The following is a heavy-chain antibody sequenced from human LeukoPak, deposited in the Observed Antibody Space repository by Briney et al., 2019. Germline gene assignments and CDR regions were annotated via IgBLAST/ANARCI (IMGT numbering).Heavy chain of an antibody. CDR3: AKDHSGYSSGWYVY. D-gene: IGHD6-19*01. J-gene: IGHJ4*02. CDR2: ISWNSGSI. CDR1: GFTFDDYA. Sequence: GRSLRLSCAASGFTFDDYAMHWVRQAPGKGLEWVSGISWNSGSIGYADSVKGRFTISRDNAKNSLYLQMNSLRAEDTALYYCAKDHSGYSSGWYVYWGQGTLVTVSS. V-gene: IGHV3-9*01.